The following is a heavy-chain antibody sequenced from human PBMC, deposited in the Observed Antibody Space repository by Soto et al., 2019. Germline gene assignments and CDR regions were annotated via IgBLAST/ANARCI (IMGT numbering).Heavy chain of an antibody. Sequence: QVQLVQSGAEVKKPGASVKVSCKASGYTFTGYYMHWVRQAPGQGLEWMGWINPNSGGTNYAQKFQGWVTMTRDTSISTAYMELSRLRSDDTAVYYCARAPANWGWEGYFDLWGRGTLVTVSS. J-gene: IGHJ2*01. V-gene: IGHV1-2*04. CDR3: ARAPANWGWEGYFDL. D-gene: IGHD7-27*01. CDR2: INPNSGGT. CDR1: GYTFTGYY.